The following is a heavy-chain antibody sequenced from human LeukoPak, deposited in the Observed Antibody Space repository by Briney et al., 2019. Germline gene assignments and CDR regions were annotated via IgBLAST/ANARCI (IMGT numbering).Heavy chain of an antibody. Sequence: GGSLRLSCAASGFTFSRYDIHWLRQAAGRGLEWVAAIAIAGDTFYAGSVKGRFTISRENAKNSLYLQMNSLRAGDTAVYYCARGVDGFDPWGQGTLVTVSS. J-gene: IGHJ5*02. CDR2: IAIAGDT. CDR1: GFTFSRYD. CDR3: ARGVDGFDP. V-gene: IGHV3-13*01.